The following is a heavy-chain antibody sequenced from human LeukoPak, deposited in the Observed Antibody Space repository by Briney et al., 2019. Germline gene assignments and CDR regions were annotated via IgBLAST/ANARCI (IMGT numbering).Heavy chain of an antibody. CDR2: MHDTGSA. D-gene: IGHD6-13*01. J-gene: IGHJ4*02. V-gene: IGHV4-59*12. CDR3: ARLEFSLWYVFDH. CDR1: SASMSYYY. Sequence: PPETLSLTCTVSSASMSYYYWSWIRQPPGKGLEWLGYMHDTGSANYNPSLKSRVSITVDPSKNQFSLRLTSVTAADTAVYFCARLEFSLWYVFDHWGQ.